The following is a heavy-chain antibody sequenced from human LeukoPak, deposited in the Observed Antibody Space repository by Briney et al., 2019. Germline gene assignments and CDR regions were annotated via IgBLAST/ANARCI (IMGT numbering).Heavy chain of an antibody. CDR3: AGNRILTGYYLFDY. Sequence: GGSLRPSCAASRFPFSTSSMNWVRQAPGKGLEWVSYISSSGSTIFYADSVRGRFTISRDNAKNSLYLQMNSLRAEDTAVYYCAGNRILTGYYLFDYWGQGTLVTVSS. CDR1: RFPFSTSS. CDR2: ISSSGSTI. D-gene: IGHD3-9*01. J-gene: IGHJ4*02. V-gene: IGHV3-48*04.